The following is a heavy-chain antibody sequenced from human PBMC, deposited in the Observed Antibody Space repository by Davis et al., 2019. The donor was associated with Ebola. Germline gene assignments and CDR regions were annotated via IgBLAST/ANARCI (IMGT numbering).Heavy chain of an antibody. J-gene: IGHJ6*04. CDR2: VRSHGSDD. D-gene: IGHD1-26*01. CDR1: GFTFTIFD. CDR3: ARDVINVVGASRGIYYGLDV. Sequence: PGGSLRLSCAASGFTFTIFDMHWVRQAPGRGLEWVAFVRSHGSDDHYADSVKGRFTISRDNATNSLYLQMNSLRAEDTAVYYCARDVINVVGASRGIYYGLDVWGKGTTVTVSS. V-gene: IGHV3-30*02.